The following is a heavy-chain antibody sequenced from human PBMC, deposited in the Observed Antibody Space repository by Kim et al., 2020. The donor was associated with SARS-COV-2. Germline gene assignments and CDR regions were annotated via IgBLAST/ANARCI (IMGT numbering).Heavy chain of an antibody. V-gene: IGHV1-58*01. Sequence: NTNSAQKVQERVTITRDMATSTAHMELSSLRSEDTAVYYCAAGRPWSYDYWGQGTLVTVSS. J-gene: IGHJ4*02. D-gene: IGHD2-15*01. CDR3: AAGRPWSYDY. CDR2: NT.